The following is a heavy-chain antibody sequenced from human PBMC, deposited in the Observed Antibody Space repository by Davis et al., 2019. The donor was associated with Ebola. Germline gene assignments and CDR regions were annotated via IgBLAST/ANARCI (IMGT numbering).Heavy chain of an antibody. CDR2: ISSSSTI. J-gene: IGHJ4*02. Sequence: PAGSLRLSCAASGFTFSSYDMNWVRQPPGKGLEWVAYISSSSTINYAASLKGRFTISIDNAKNALYLQMNSLRAEDTAVYYGAREQWLVYGYWSQGTLVTVSS. CDR1: GFTFSSYD. CDR3: AREQWLVYGY. D-gene: IGHD6-19*01. V-gene: IGHV3-48*03.